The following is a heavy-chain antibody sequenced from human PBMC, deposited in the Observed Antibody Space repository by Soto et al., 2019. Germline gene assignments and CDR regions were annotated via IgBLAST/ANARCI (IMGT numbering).Heavy chain of an antibody. CDR1: RFTFSSYA. Sequence: SQRLSCAASRFTFSSYAMHWVRQAPGKGLEWVAVISYDGSNKWYAGSGKGRFAIYRENYKNRLYLRTTSLRAEDTGVYYCTAEDYECWGQGTRGIVAS. V-gene: IGHV3-30*09. D-gene: IGHD4-17*01. CDR2: ISYDGSNK. CDR3: TAEDYEC. J-gene: IGHJ4*02.